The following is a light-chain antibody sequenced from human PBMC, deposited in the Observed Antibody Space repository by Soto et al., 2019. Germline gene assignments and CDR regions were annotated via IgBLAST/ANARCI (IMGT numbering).Light chain of an antibody. J-gene: IGLJ3*02. CDR2: VVS. V-gene: IGLV2-8*01. CDR1: SSDVGAYNY. CDR3: TSYAGCNIWV. Sequence: QSALTQPPSASGSPGQSVTISCTGTSSDVGAYNYVSWYQQYPGKAPKLMIYVVSKRPSGVPDRFSGSKSGKTASLTVSGLQPEDEADYYCTSYAGCNIWVFVGGTKLTVL.